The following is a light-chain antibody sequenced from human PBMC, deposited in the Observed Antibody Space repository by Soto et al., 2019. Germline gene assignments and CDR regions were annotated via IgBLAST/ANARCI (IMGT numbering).Light chain of an antibody. J-gene: IGLJ2*01. CDR1: SSDVGGYNY. CDR2: AVS. Sequence: QSALTQPASVSGSPGQSITISCTGTSSDVGGYNYVSWYQQHPGKAPKLMIYAVSDRPSGVSNRFSGSKSGDTASLTISGLQAEDEADYYCSSYTSSSTLVLFGGGTKLTV. CDR3: SSYTSSSTLVL. V-gene: IGLV2-14*03.